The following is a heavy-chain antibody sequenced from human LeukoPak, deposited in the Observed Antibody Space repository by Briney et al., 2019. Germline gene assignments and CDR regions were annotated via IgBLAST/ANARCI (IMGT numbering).Heavy chain of an antibody. D-gene: IGHD2-2*02. CDR1: GGSISSGGYY. CDR3: ARDVRIPLRRIWPRNAFDI. J-gene: IGHJ3*02. Sequence: PSETLSLTCTVSGGSISSGGYYWTWIRQPPGRGLEWIGHIYHSGSTDYNPSLKSRVTISVDRSKNQFFLKLSSVTAADTAVYYCARDVRIPLRRIWPRNAFDIWGQGTMVTVSS. CDR2: IYHSGST. V-gene: IGHV4-30-2*01.